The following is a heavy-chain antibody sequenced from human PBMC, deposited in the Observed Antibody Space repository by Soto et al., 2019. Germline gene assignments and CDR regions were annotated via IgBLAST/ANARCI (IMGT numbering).Heavy chain of an antibody. J-gene: IGHJ5*01. V-gene: IGHV3-11*01. Sequence: GGSLRLSCAASEFTFSDYYMSWIRQAPGKGLEWVSYISSSGSITYYADSVKGRFTISRDNAKNSLYLQLNSLRAEDTAVYYCAREGVVPAARGWFDSWGQGTLVTVSS. CDR2: ISSSGSIT. CDR1: EFTFSDYY. CDR3: AREGVVPAARGWFDS. D-gene: IGHD2-2*01.